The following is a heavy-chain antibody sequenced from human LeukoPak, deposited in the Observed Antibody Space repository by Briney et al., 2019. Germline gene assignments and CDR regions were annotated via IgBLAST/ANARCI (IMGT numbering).Heavy chain of an antibody. CDR3: AKLSYYGSWSYFDFYY. J-gene: IGHJ4*02. CDR2: IRYDGSNK. D-gene: IGHD3-10*01. Sequence: GGSLRLSCAASGFTFSSYGMNWVRQAPGKGLEWVAFIRYDGSNKYYADSVKGRFTISRDNSKNTLYLKMNSLRAEDTAVYYCAKLSYYGSWSYFDFYYWGQGTLVTVSS. CDR1: GFTFSSYG. V-gene: IGHV3-30*02.